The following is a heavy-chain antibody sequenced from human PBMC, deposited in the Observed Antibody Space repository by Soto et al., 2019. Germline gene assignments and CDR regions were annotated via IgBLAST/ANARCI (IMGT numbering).Heavy chain of an antibody. D-gene: IGHD3-10*01. J-gene: IGHJ4*02. V-gene: IGHV3-48*03. Sequence: EVQLVESGGGLVQPGGSLRLSCVGSGFRFNEYEINWVLQAPGKGLEWIAYINSGGSLIYYAASVKGRFTISRDNYKDSVYLQMNSLRADDTALYYCARETSYGQSATIVGEFWGQGTLVTVSS. CDR1: GFRFNEYE. CDR3: ARETSYGQSATIVGEF. CDR2: INSGGSLI.